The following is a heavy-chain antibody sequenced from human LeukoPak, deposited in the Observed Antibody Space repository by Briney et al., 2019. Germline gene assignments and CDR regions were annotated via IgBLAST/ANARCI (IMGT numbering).Heavy chain of an antibody. Sequence: SVTVSCKVSGYTLTELSMHWVRQAPGQGLEWMGGIIPIFGTANYAQKFQGRVTITADESTSTAYMELSSLRSEDTAVYYCAGYYYGSGSYTNWFDPWGQGTLVTVSS. D-gene: IGHD3-10*01. CDR1: GYTLTELS. CDR2: IIPIFGTA. J-gene: IGHJ5*02. V-gene: IGHV1-69*13. CDR3: AGYYYGSGSYTNWFDP.